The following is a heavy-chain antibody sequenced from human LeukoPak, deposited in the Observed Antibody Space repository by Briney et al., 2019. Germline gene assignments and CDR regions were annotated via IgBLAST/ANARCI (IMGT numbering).Heavy chain of an antibody. D-gene: IGHD6-13*01. V-gene: IGHV1-18*01. CDR2: ISAYNGNT. J-gene: IGHJ5*02. CDR1: GYTFTSYG. Sequence: ASVKVSCKASGYTFTSYGISWVRQAPGQGLEWMGWISAYNGNTNYAQKLQGRVTMTTDTSTSTAYMELRSLRSDDTAVYYCARGWERSSSWNWDWFDPWGQGTLVTVSS. CDR3: ARGWERSSSWNWDWFDP.